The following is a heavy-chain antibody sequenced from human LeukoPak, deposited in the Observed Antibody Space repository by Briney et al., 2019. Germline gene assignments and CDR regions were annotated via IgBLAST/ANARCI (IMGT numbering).Heavy chain of an antibody. CDR3: AKGPAYRWELLVC. V-gene: IGHV3-30*18. CDR2: ISYDGSNK. J-gene: IGHJ4*02. D-gene: IGHD1-26*01. Sequence: GGSLRLSCAASRFTFSSYGMHWVRQAPGKGLEWVAVISYDGSNKYYADSVKGRFTISRDNSKKPLYLQMNSLRAEDTAVYYCAKGPAYRWELLVCWGQGTLVTVSS. CDR1: RFTFSSYG.